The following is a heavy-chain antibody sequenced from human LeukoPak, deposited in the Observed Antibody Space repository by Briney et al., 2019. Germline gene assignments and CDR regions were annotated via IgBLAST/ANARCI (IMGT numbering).Heavy chain of an antibody. CDR2: INQDGSTK. D-gene: IGHD3-16*01. CDR1: GFTFRNVW. CDR3: ARNIKGDLDD. Sequence: PGRSLRLSCAASGFTFRNVWMAWVRQAPGKGLEGGANINQDGSTKQYVDSVRDRFTIYRDNAKNSLYLQMNSLTSEDAGLFHCARNIKGDLDDWGQGTLVTVSS. J-gene: IGHJ3*01. V-gene: IGHV3-7*01.